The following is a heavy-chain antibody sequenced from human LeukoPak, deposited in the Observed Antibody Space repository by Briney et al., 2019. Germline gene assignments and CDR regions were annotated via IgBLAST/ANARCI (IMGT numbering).Heavy chain of an antibody. CDR1: GFTFSSYE. Sequence: GGSLRLSCAASGFTFSSYEMNWVRQAPGKGLEWVSSISSSSSYIYYADSVKGRFTISRDNAKNSLYLQMNSPRAEDTAVYHCARDHGSGAFDYWGQGTLVTVSS. CDR3: ARDHGSGAFDY. J-gene: IGHJ4*02. D-gene: IGHD1-14*01. V-gene: IGHV3-21*01. CDR2: ISSSSSYI.